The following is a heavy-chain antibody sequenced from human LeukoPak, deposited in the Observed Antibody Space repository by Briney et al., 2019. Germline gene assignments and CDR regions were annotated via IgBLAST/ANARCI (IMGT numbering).Heavy chain of an antibody. J-gene: IGHJ4*02. CDR2: IYYSGST. D-gene: IGHD2-15*01. V-gene: IGHV4-59*01. CDR1: GGTISSYC. Sequence: SATLSLTCNVSGGTISSYCWSWIRQPPGQGLEWIGYIYYSGSTNYNPAHKSRVTITVDTSKNQFSLKLSSVTAADTAVYYCARGWSGDYVEYWGQGTLVTVSS. CDR3: ARGWSGDYVEY.